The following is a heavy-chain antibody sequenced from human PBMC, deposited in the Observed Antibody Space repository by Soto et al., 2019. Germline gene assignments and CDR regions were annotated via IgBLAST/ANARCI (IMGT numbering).Heavy chain of an antibody. V-gene: IGHV2-5*02. Sequence: QITLKESSPTLVKPTQTLTLTCTFSVFSLSTSGVGVGWIRQPPGKALEWLALIYLDDDKRYSPSLKSRITITKDTSKNQVVLTMLNMDPVDTATYYCAHIKLGICQYWGQGIQVTVSS. CDR1: VFSLSTSGVG. CDR2: IYLDDDK. D-gene: IGHD2-8*01. J-gene: IGHJ4*02. CDR3: AHIKLGICQY.